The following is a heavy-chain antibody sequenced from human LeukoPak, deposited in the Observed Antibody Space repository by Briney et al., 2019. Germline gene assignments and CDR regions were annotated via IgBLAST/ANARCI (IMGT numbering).Heavy chain of an antibody. D-gene: IGHD3-16*02. Sequence: SETLSLTCAVYGGSFSGYYWSWIRQPPGKGLEWIGEINHSGSTNYNPSLKSRVTISVDTSKNQFSLKLSSVTAADTAVYYCARGGDDYVWGSYRSHFDYWGQGTLVTVSS. J-gene: IGHJ4*02. V-gene: IGHV4-34*01. CDR2: INHSGST. CDR3: ARGGDDYVWGSYRSHFDY. CDR1: GGSFSGYY.